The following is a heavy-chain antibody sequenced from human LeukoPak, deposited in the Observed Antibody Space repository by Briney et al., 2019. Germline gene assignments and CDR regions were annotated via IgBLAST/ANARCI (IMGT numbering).Heavy chain of an antibody. V-gene: IGHV3-48*04. D-gene: IGHD1-20*01. CDR3: ARAGNWNPGAFDI. CDR1: GFTFSSYS. J-gene: IGHJ3*02. CDR2: ISSSSSTI. Sequence: SGGSLRLSCAASGFTFSSYSMNWVRQAPGKGLEWVSYISSSSSTIYYADSVKGRFTISRDNAKNSLYLQMNSLRAEDTAVYYCARAGNWNPGAFDIWGQGTMVTVSS.